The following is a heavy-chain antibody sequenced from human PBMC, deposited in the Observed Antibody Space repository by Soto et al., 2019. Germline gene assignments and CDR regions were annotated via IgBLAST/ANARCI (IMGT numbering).Heavy chain of an antibody. CDR3: ARASSEFYYDSSGYLGY. D-gene: IGHD3-22*01. J-gene: IGHJ4*02. CDR2: IIPIFGTA. CDR1: GGTFSRYA. V-gene: IGHV1-69*13. Sequence: GASLKVSCQASGGTFSRYAISWVPQAPGQGLEWLGGIIPIFGTANYAQKFQGRVTITADESTSTAYIELSSLRSEDTAVYYCARASSEFYYDSSGYLGYWGQGTLVTVSS.